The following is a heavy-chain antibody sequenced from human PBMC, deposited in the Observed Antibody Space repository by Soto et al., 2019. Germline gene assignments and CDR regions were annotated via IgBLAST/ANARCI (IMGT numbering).Heavy chain of an antibody. CDR2: ITSDGDNT. CDR3: VKGNQLLRSHFEF. Sequence: GGSLRLSCSVSGITFRNYAMHWVRQAPGRGLEYVSGITSDGDNTWHADSVKGRFTISRDNSDDTLYLQMSSLRVEDTAKYYCVKGNQLLRSHFEFWGPAPLVTVSS. J-gene: IGHJ4*01. CDR1: GITFRNYA. V-gene: IGHV3-64D*08. D-gene: IGHD2-15*01.